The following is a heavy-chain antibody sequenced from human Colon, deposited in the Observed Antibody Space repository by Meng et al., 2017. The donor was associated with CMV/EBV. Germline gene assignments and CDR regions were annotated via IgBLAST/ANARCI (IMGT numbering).Heavy chain of an antibody. V-gene: IGHV3-7*03. CDR2: IKQDGSEN. CDR1: GFTFSTYW. CDR3: ATGRRYQLLWGDFQH. D-gene: IGHD2-2*01. J-gene: IGHJ1*01. Sequence: GESLKISCAASGFTFSTYWMSWVRQAPGKGLEWVANIKQDGSENYYVDSVKGRFTISRDNAKNSLYLQMNSLRAEDTAVYYCATGRRYQLLWGDFQHWGQGTLVTVSS.